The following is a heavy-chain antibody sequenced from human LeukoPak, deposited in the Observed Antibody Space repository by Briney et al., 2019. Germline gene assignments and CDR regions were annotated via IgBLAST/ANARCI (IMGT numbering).Heavy chain of an antibody. CDR3: ARERRRSANYDSSGFDY. V-gene: IGHV4-59*01. D-gene: IGHD3-22*01. J-gene: IGHJ4*02. Sequence: PSETLSLTCTVSGGSISSYYWSWLRQPPGKGLEWIGYIYYSGSTNYNPSLKSRVTISEDTSKNQFSLKLSPVTAADTAVYYCARERRRSANYDSSGFDYWGQGTLVTVSS. CDR1: GGSISSYY. CDR2: IYYSGST.